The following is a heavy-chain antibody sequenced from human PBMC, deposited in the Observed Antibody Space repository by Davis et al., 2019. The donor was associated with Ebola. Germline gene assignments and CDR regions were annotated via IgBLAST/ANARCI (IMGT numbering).Heavy chain of an antibody. D-gene: IGHD2-2*01. J-gene: IGHJ5*02. CDR2: IYYSGST. CDR3: ARKPARWENWFDP. V-gene: IGHV4-30-4*01. Sequence: SETLSLTCTVSGGSISSGDYYWSWIRQPPGKGLEWIGYIYYSGSTYYNPSLKSRVTISVDTSKNQFSLKLSSVTAADTAVYYCARKPARWENWFDPWGQGTLVTVSS. CDR1: GGSISSGDYY.